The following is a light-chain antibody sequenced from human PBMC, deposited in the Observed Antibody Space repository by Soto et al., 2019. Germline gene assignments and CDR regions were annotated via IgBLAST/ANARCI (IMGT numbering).Light chain of an antibody. Sequence: QSVLTQPASLSWSHGQSITISCTGTSSDIGAYDYVSWFQQHPGKAPKLMISEVNNRPSGVSNRFSGSKSGNTAYLTISGLQVEDEAEYFCISFTTTSTHVFGTGTKVTVL. CDR3: ISFTTTSTHV. CDR2: EVN. V-gene: IGLV2-14*01. CDR1: SSDIGAYDY. J-gene: IGLJ1*01.